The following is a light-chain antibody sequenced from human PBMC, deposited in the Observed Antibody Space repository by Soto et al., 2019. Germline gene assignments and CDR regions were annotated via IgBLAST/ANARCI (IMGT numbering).Light chain of an antibody. CDR2: EVS. J-gene: IGLJ3*02. V-gene: IGLV2-14*01. Sequence: QPASVSGSPGQSITISCTGTSSDVGGYNYVSWYQQHPGKAPKLMIYEVSNRPSGVSNRFSGSKSGNTASLTISGLQAEDEADYYCSSYTSSSTLWVFGGGTKLTVL. CDR1: SSDVGGYNY. CDR3: SSYTSSSTLWV.